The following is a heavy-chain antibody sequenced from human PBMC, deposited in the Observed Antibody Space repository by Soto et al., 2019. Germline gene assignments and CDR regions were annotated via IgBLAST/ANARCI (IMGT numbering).Heavy chain of an antibody. CDR1: GASINSGGFY. CDR3: ASGDAWEVIFAS. CDR2: VYFSGST. J-gene: IGHJ4*02. D-gene: IGHD4-17*01. Sequence: QVQLQESGPGLVKPSQTLSLTCTVSGASINSGGFYCSWIRQLPGKGLEWIGQVYFSGSTYYNPSLESRVTISLDTSQNQFSLKLSSVIAADTAVYYCASGDAWEVIFASWGQGTLVTVS. V-gene: IGHV4-31*03.